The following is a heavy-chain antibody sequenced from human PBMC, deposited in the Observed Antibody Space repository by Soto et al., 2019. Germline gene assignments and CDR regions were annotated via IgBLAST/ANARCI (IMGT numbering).Heavy chain of an antibody. V-gene: IGHV4-34*01. J-gene: IGHJ4*02. CDR2: INASRST. CDR3: ATSPTTVWLCGGYYFDY. D-gene: IGHD4-17*01. CDR1: GGSFSGLY. Sequence: QVHLQQWGAGVLTPSETLSLTCAVYGGSFSGLYWCWIRQSPGKGLEWIGEINASRSTNYTPSLKRRVHISLDTFKNQFSLKLTPATGGDTVLYYCATSPTTVWLCGGYYFDYWGRGTPVTVSS.